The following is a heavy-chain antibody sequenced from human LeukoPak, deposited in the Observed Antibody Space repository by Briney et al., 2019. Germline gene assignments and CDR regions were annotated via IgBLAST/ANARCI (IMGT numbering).Heavy chain of an antibody. CDR3: ARFTIAGGFDY. Sequence: GGSLRLSCAASGFTFSDYYMGWIRQAPGKGLEWVSYISSSGSTIYYADPVKGRFTISRDNAKNSLYLQMNSLRAEDTAVYYCARFTIAGGFDYWGQGTLVTVSS. D-gene: IGHD6-13*01. J-gene: IGHJ4*02. CDR2: ISSSGSTI. CDR1: GFTFSDYY. V-gene: IGHV3-11*01.